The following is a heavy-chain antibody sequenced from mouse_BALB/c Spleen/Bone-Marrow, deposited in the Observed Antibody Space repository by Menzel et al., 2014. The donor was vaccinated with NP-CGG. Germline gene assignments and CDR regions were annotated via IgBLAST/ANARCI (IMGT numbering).Heavy chain of an antibody. J-gene: IGHJ4*01. D-gene: IGHD3-2*02. CDR1: GFSLTNYG. V-gene: IGHV2-9*02. CDR2: IWAGGST. CDR3: ARVTSSAVGAMDY. Sequence: VKLMESGPGLVAPSQSLSITCTVSGFSLTNYGVHWVRQPPGKGLEWLGVIWAGGSTNYNSALMSRLSISKDNSKSQVFLKMISLQTDDTVMYYCARVTSSAVGAMDYWGQGTSVTVSS.